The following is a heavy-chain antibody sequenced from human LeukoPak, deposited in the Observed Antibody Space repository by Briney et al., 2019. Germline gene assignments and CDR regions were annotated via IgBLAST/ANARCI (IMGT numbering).Heavy chain of an antibody. J-gene: IGHJ4*02. CDR2: ISAYNRST. Sequence: ASVKVSCKASGYSFINYGISWVRQAPGQGLEWMGWISAYNRSTDYAQNLQGRVTMTTDTSTSTAYMEMRSLRSDDTAVYYFARPYCSSGYYNYYFDNWGQGTLVTVSS. CDR3: ARPYCSSGYYNYYFDN. D-gene: IGHD3-22*01. V-gene: IGHV1-18*01. CDR1: GYSFINYG.